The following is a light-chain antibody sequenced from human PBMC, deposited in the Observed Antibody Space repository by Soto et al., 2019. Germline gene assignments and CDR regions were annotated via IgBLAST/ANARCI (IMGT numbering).Light chain of an antibody. J-gene: IGKJ1*01. V-gene: IGKV3-20*01. CDR3: QQYNGYRTWT. CDR1: QSVSSSF. Sequence: EIVLTQSPGTLSLSPGERATLSCRASQSVSSSFLGWYQQKPGQAPRLLIYSAYTRATGIPDRFSGSGSGTDFTLTINSLQPDDFATYYCQQYNGYRTWTFGQGTKVDIK. CDR2: SAY.